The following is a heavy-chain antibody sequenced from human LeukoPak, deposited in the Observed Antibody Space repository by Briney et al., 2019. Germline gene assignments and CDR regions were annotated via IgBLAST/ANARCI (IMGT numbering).Heavy chain of an antibody. J-gene: IGHJ3*02. D-gene: IGHD4-17*01. CDR3: AKDWRDYGDFHAFDT. V-gene: IGHV3-23*01. CDR2: FGGDGRST. CDR1: GFTLSGYA. Sequence: GGSLRLSCAASGFTLSGYAMTWVRQAPGKGLEWVSAFGGDGRSTYYADSVKGRFTISRDNSKNTLYLQMSSLRAEDTAIYYCAKDWRDYGDFHAFDTWGQGTMVTVSS.